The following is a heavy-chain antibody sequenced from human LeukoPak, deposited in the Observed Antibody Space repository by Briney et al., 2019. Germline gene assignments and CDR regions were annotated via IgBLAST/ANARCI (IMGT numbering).Heavy chain of an antibody. D-gene: IGHD3-22*01. CDR3: ARNHDNTGYYDAYFDY. J-gene: IGHJ4*02. CDR1: GGTFSNYA. CDR2: IIPMFATV. V-gene: IGHV1-69*05. Sequence: SAKVSCKASGGTFSNYAINWVRQAPGQGLDWMGGIIPMFATVNYAQKFQGRVTITTDESTNTAYMELSGLRSEDTAVYYCARNHDNTGYYDAYFDYWGQGTLVTVSS.